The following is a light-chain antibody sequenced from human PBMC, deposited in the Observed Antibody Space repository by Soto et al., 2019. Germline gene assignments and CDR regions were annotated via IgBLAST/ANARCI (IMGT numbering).Light chain of an antibody. CDR2: QDS. Sequence: SYELTQPPSVSVSPGQTASITCSGDKLGDKYACWYQQKPGQSPVLVIYQDSKRPSGIPERFSGSNSGNTATLTISRVEAGDEADYFCHVWDSSSEHVFGTGTKVTVL. J-gene: IGLJ1*01. V-gene: IGLV3-1*01. CDR3: HVWDSSSEHV. CDR1: KLGDKY.